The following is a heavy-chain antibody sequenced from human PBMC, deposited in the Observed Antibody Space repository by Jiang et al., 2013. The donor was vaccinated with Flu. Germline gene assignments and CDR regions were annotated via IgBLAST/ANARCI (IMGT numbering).Heavy chain of an antibody. Sequence: VQLVESGPGLVKPSQTLSLTCTVSGAPITSGDYYWSWIRQPPGKGLEWIGYIYYSGRTQYNPSLKSRVTISKDTSKNQFSLKLSSVTAADTAVYFCASPRYLYSTTWYVFDIWGRGTLVTVSS. D-gene: IGHD6-13*01. CDR1: GAPITSGDYY. CDR3: ASPRYLYSTTWYVFDI. J-gene: IGHJ3*02. CDR2: IYYSGRT. V-gene: IGHV4-30-4*01.